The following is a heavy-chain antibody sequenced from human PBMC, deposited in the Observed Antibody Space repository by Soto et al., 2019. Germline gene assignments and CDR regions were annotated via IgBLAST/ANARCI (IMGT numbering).Heavy chain of an antibody. CDR2: VSVNNGNT. D-gene: IGHD3-10*01. J-gene: IGHJ4*02. CDR1: GYSFSSYG. Sequence: VASVKVSCKASGYSFSSYGITWVRQAPGQGLEWMGWVSVNNGNTKYAQKFQGRVTMSTDTSTSTAYMELRSLRSDDTAMYYCATKRGALSTHDYWGQGTLVTVSS. CDR3: ATKRGALSTHDY. V-gene: IGHV1-18*04.